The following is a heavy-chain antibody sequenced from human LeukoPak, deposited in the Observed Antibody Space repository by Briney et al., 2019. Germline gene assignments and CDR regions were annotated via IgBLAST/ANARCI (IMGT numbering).Heavy chain of an antibody. CDR3: ARDVDYAFDY. V-gene: IGHV3-48*02. Sequence: PGGSLRLSCAASGFTFRSYSMNWVRQAPGKGLEWVSYFGGTSSTISYADSVKGRFTISRDNAKNSLYLQMNSLRDEDTAVYYCARDVDYAFDYWGQGTLVMVSS. CDR1: GFTFRSYS. D-gene: IGHD4-17*01. CDR2: FGGTSSTI. J-gene: IGHJ4*02.